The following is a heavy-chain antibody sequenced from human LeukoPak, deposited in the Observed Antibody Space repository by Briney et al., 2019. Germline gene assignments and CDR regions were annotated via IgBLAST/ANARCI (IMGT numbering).Heavy chain of an antibody. D-gene: IGHD1-1*01. CDR2: IWYSGSA. CDR3: LRHAGGIILT. Sequence: SETLSLTCNVSGDSISGSDYYWGWMRQPPGKGLEWIANIWYSGSAYYNPSLQSRVTITVDTSKNQFSLNVRSVTAGDSAVYYCLRHAGGIILTWGQGTRVAVSS. J-gene: IGHJ5*02. CDR1: GDSISGSDYY. V-gene: IGHV4-39*01.